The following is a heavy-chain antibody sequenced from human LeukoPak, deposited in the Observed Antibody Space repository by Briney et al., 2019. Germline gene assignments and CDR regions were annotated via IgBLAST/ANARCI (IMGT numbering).Heavy chain of an antibody. V-gene: IGHV3-20*04. Sequence: GGSLRRSCAASGFTFDDYGMSWVRQGPGKGLEWVSSINWSGGSTGYADSVKGRFTISRDNAKNSLYLQMNSLRAEDTALYYCARAGLEQWLADYWGQGTLVTVSS. CDR2: INWSGGST. D-gene: IGHD6-19*01. CDR1: GFTFDDYG. J-gene: IGHJ4*02. CDR3: ARAGLEQWLADY.